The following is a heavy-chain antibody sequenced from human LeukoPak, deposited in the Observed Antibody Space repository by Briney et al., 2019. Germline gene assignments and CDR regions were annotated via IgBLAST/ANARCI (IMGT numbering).Heavy chain of an antibody. J-gene: IGHJ4*02. D-gene: IGHD6-13*01. V-gene: IGHV1-69*06. CDR2: IIPIFGTA. Sequence: SVKVSCKASGGTFSSYAISWVRQAPGQGLEWMGGIIPIFGTANYAQKFQGRVTITADKSTSTAYMELSSLRSEDTAGYYCARVGYSSRGGVFDYWGQGTLVTVSS. CDR1: GGTFSSYA. CDR3: ARVGYSSRGGVFDY.